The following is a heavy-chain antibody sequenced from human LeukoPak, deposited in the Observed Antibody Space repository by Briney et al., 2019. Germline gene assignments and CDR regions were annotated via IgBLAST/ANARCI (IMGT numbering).Heavy chain of an antibody. V-gene: IGHV4-39*07. CDR2: ISYSGST. CDR1: GGSISSSSYY. CDR3: AREGTAGTNLNWFDP. D-gene: IGHD1-1*01. Sequence: SETLSLTCTVSGGSISSSSYYWGWMRQPPGKGLEWIGSISYSGSTNFNPSLKSRVTISVDTSKNQFSLKLSSVTAADTAVYYCAREGTAGTNLNWFDPWGQGTLVTVSS. J-gene: IGHJ5*02.